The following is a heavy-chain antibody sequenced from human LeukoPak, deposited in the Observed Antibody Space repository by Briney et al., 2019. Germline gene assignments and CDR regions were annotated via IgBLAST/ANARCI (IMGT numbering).Heavy chain of an antibody. J-gene: IGHJ3*02. V-gene: IGHV4-59*08. CDR1: GGSINSYY. CDR3: VRHLSAGRPAFDI. D-gene: IGHD2-15*01. Sequence: SETLSLTCTVSGGSINSYYWSWIRLPPGKGLEWIGYIYYSGSTNYNPSLKSRVTISVDTSNNKFSLKLTSLTAADTAVYYCVRHLSAGRPAFDIWGQGTMVTVSS. CDR2: IYYSGST.